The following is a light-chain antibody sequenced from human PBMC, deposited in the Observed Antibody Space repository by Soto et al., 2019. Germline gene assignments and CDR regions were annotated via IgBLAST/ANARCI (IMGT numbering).Light chain of an antibody. CDR2: AAS. V-gene: IGKV1-39*01. J-gene: IGKJ1*01. CDR1: QSISSY. CDR3: QQAYSPPLT. Sequence: DIQVSLHPSSLFTFVGHRVTTARRESQSISSYLSWYQVEPGKAPKFIIYAASFLHSGVPSRFSGRGSGTDFTLTISSLQPEDFETYYCQQAYSPPLTFGQGTKVDIK.